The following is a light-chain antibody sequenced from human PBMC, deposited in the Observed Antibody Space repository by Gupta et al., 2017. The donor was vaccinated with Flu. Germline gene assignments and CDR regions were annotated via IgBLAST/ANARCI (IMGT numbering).Light chain of an antibody. CDR1: QYVRSD. CDR3: QQRYDSWT. J-gene: IGKJ1*01. CDR2: DAS. Sequence: VLTQSPATLSLSPGDRATLSCRSSQYVRSDLAWYQQKPGQAPRLIIFDASHRAAGIPDRFSGSGSGTLFTLTSSSLEPEDFAVYYCQQRYDSWTFGQGTTVEIK. V-gene: IGKV3-11*01.